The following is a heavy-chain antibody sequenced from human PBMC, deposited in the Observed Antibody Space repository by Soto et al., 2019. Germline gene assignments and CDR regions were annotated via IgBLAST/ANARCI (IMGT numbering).Heavy chain of an antibody. J-gene: IGHJ4*02. CDR1: GFTFTDYH. CDR2: ISETGSHT. D-gene: IGHD7-27*01. Sequence: GGSLRLPCEASGFTFTDYHMSWIRQAPGKGLEWVALISETGSHTAYAESVKGRFTISRDNARPSVFLQMNSLRSDDTAVYFCARSLRATSPLTFWGQGTPVTVSS. V-gene: IGHV3-11*06. CDR3: ARSLRATSPLTF.